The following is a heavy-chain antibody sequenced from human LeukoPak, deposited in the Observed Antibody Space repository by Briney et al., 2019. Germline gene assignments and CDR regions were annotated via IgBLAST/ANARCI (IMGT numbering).Heavy chain of an antibody. D-gene: IGHD2-2*01. V-gene: IGHV4-4*07. CDR3: ARDPGYCSSTSCSDAFDI. Sequence: PSETLSLTCTVSGGSISSYYWSWIRQPAGKGLEWIGRIYTSGSTNYNPSLKSRVTMSVDTSKNQFSLKLSSVTAADTAVYYCARDPGYCSSTSCSDAFDIWGQGTMVTVSS. CDR2: IYTSGST. J-gene: IGHJ3*02. CDR1: GGSISSYY.